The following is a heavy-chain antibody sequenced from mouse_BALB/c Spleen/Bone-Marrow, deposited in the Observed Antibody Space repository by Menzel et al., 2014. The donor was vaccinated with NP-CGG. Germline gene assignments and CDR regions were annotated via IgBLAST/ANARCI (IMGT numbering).Heavy chain of an antibody. Sequence: VQLQQSGAELVKPGASVKLSCTASGFNIXDTYMHWVKQRPEQGLEWIGRIDPANGNTKYDPKFQGKATITADTSSNTAYLQLSSLTSEDTAVYYCARSNEHYAMDYWGQGTSVTVSS. J-gene: IGHJ4*01. CDR2: IDPANGNT. V-gene: IGHV14-3*02. CDR1: GFNIXDTY. CDR3: ARSNEHYAMDY.